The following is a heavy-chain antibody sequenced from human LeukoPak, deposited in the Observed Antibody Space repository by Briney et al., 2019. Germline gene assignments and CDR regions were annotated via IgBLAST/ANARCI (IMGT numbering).Heavy chain of an antibody. CDR3: ARAGIAAYYYGMDV. CDR1: GFTFSSYG. J-gene: IGHJ6*02. D-gene: IGHD6-25*01. Sequence: GRSLRLSCAASGFTFSSYGMHCVRQAPGKGLEWVAVISYDGSNEYYADSVKGRFIISRDNSKNTLYLQMNSLRAEDTAVYYCARAGIAAYYYGMDVWGQGTTVTVSS. CDR2: ISYDGSNE. V-gene: IGHV3-30*03.